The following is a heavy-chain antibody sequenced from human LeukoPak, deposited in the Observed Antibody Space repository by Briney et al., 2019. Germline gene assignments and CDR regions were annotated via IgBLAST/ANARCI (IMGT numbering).Heavy chain of an antibody. CDR3: ARSAPISPRYCSSTSCTDY. CDR1: GGSVSSGSYY. V-gene: IGHV4-61*01. CDR2: IYYSGST. J-gene: IGHJ4*02. Sequence: SDPLSLTCTVSGGSVSSGSYYWSWIRRPPGKGLEWIGYIYYSGSTNYNPSLKSRVTISVDASKNQFSLKLSSVTAADTAVYYCARSAPISPRYCSSTSCTDYWGQGTLVTVSS. D-gene: IGHD2-2*01.